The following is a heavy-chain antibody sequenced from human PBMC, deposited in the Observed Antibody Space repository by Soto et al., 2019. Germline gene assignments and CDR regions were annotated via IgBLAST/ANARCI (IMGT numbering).Heavy chain of an antibody. D-gene: IGHD2-15*01. Sequence: QVQLQESGPGLVKPSQTLSLTCTVSGGSISSGDYYWSWIRQPPGKGLEWIGYIYYSGSTYYNPSLKSRVTISVDTSKNKFALKLSSVTAADTAVYYCARYCSGGSCYEGRSSLFDYWGQGTLVTVSS. J-gene: IGHJ4*02. CDR3: ARYCSGGSCYEGRSSLFDY. V-gene: IGHV4-30-4*01. CDR1: GGSISSGDYY. CDR2: IYYSGST.